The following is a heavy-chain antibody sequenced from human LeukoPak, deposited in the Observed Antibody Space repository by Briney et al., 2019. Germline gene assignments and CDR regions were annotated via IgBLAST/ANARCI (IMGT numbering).Heavy chain of an antibody. CDR1: GYTFTSYH. D-gene: IGHD2-21*01. J-gene: IGHJ4*02. CDR2: MSPNSGNT. CDR3: ARIHCDEDY. V-gene: IGHV1-8*01. Sequence: APVKVSCKASGYTFTSYHINWVRQATGQGLEWMGWMSPNSGNTGCAQKFQGRVTMTRDTSISTAYMELSSLRSEDTAVYYCARIHCDEDYWGQGTLVTVSS.